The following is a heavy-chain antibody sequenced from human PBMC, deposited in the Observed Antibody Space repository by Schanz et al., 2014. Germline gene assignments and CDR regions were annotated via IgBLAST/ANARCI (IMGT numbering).Heavy chain of an antibody. V-gene: IGHV3-30-3*01. Sequence: QVQLVESGGGLVKPGGSLRLSCAASGFTFSNYAMNWVRQAPGKGLEWVAVISYDGSNKYYADSVKGRFTISRDNAKNSLYLQMNSLRVEDTAIYYCAKRSSSGRRAGYGDAWGQGALVTVSS. D-gene: IGHD6-19*01. CDR1: GFTFSNYA. CDR3: AKRSSSGRRAGYGDA. CDR2: ISYDGSNK. J-gene: IGHJ5*02.